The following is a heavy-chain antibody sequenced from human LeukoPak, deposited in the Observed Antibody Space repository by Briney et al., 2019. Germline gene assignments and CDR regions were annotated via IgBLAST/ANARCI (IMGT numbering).Heavy chain of an antibody. D-gene: IGHD3-22*01. CDR1: GYTLTELS. J-gene: IGHJ4*02. Sequence: ASVTVSFTVSGYTLTELSMHWVRQAPGKGLEWMGGFDPEDGETIYSQKFQGRVTITEATSTDTAHMELSSLRSEEAAVYYCATGPRAPYYYDSSSYYEYDYWGQGTLVTVSS. CDR2: FDPEDGET. CDR3: ATGPRAPYYYDSSSYYEYDY. V-gene: IGHV1-24*01.